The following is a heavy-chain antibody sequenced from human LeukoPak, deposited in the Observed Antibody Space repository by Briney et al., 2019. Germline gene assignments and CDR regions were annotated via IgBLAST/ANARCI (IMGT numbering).Heavy chain of an antibody. J-gene: IGHJ4*02. D-gene: IGHD6-13*01. CDR3: ARDQLGIAAAGIY. V-gene: IGHV1-2*02. Sequence: ASVKVSCKASGYTFTGYYMHWVRQAPGQGLEWMGWINPNSGGTNYAQKFQGRVTVTRDTSISTAYMELSRLRSDDTAVYYCARDQLGIAAAGIYWGQGTLVTVSS. CDR1: GYTFTGYY. CDR2: INPNSGGT.